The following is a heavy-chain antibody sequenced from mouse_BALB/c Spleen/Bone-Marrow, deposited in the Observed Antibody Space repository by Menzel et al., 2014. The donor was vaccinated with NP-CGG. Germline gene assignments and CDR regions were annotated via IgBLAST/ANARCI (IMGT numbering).Heavy chain of an antibody. CDR1: GYSFTTYY. V-gene: IGHV1S135*01. Sequence: VQLQQSGPELMKPGASVKISCKASGYSFTTYYMHWVKQSHGKSLGWIGYIDPFNGATSYNQKFKGKATLTVDKSSSTAYMHLSSLTSEDSAVYYCARNWDVDYWGQGTTLTVSS. D-gene: IGHD4-1*01. J-gene: IGHJ2*01. CDR2: IDPFNGAT. CDR3: ARNWDVDY.